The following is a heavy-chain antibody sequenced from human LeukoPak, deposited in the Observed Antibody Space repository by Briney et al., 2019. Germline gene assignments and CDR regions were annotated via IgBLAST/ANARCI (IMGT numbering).Heavy chain of an antibody. D-gene: IGHD2-21*01. Sequence: PSETLSLTCAVSGGSISSGGYSWSWIRQPPGKGLEWIGYIYHSGSTYYNPSLKSRVTVSVDRSKNQFSLKLGSVTAADTAVYYCARGDDGGYWGPYYFDYWGQGTLVTVSS. V-gene: IGHV4-30-2*01. CDR2: IYHSGST. J-gene: IGHJ4*02. CDR3: ARGDDGGYWGPYYFDY. CDR1: GGSISSGGYS.